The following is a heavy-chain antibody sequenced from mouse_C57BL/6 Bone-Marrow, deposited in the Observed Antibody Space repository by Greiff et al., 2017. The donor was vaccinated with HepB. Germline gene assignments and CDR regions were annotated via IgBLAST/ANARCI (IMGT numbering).Heavy chain of an antibody. CDR2: INPNNGGT. D-gene: IGHD1-1*01. Sequence: EVQLQQSGPELVKPGASVKIPCKASGYTFTDYNMDWVKQSHGKSLEWIGDINPNNGGTIYNQKFKGKATLTVDKSSSTAYMELRSLTSEDTAVYYCARRGSSYDWYFDVWGTGTTVTVSS. J-gene: IGHJ1*03. CDR3: ARRGSSYDWYFDV. CDR1: GYTFTDYN. V-gene: IGHV1-18*01.